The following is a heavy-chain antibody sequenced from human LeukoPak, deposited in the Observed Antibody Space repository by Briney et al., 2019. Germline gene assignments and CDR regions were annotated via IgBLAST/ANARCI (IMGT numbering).Heavy chain of an antibody. D-gene: IGHD3-3*02. Sequence: GGSLRLSCAASGFTFSSYNMNWVRQAPGKGLEWVSYITGSSSTIYYADSVKGRFTISRDNAKNSLYLQMNSLRAEDTAVYYCARAPVPISPSYYYMDVWGKGTTVTISS. V-gene: IGHV3-48*04. CDR1: GFTFSSYN. CDR3: ARAPVPISPSYYYMDV. CDR2: ITGSSSTI. J-gene: IGHJ6*03.